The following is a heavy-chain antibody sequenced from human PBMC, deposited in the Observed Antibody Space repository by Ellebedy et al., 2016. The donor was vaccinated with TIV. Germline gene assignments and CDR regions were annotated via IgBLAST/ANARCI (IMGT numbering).Heavy chain of an antibody. J-gene: IGHJ4*02. D-gene: IGHD1-26*01. CDR1: GFTFSAYW. Sequence: PGGSLRLSCEASGFTFSAYWVSWVRQVPGKGREWVANIKEDGSQKDYVDSVKGRFTISRDNSKNSLYLEMNSLRVEDTAVYYGVGQGAWEPDWGQGTLVTVAS. V-gene: IGHV3-7*01. CDR2: IKEDGSQK. CDR3: VGQGAWEPD.